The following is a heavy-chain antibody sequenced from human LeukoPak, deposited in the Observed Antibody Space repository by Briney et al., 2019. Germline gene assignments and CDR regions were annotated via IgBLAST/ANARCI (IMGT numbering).Heavy chain of an antibody. Sequence: GGSLRLSCAASGFSFGDYAMHWVRQAPGKGLEWVAGINCKSDQIAYVDSVKGRFPISRDNANKFLYLQMNSLRAEDTASYHCAKDVRERTETYYSTFDMWGQGTMVIVSS. CDR2: INCKSDQI. V-gene: IGHV3-9*01. D-gene: IGHD1-1*01. CDR1: GFSFGDYA. J-gene: IGHJ3*02. CDR3: AKDVRERTETYYSTFDM.